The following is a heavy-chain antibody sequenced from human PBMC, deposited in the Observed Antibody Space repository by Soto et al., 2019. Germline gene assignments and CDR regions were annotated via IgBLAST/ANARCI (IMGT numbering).Heavy chain of an antibody. D-gene: IGHD6-13*01. J-gene: IGHJ4*02. CDR3: ARDRFGVAAAATIGVFDY. CDR1: GYTFTSYG. CDR2: ISAYNGNT. V-gene: IGHV1-18*01. Sequence: GASVKVSCKASGYTFTSYGISWVRQAPGQGLEWMGWISAYNGNTNYAQKLQGRVTMTTDTFTSTAYMELRSLRSDDTAVYYCARDRFGVAAAATIGVFDYWGQGTLVTVSS.